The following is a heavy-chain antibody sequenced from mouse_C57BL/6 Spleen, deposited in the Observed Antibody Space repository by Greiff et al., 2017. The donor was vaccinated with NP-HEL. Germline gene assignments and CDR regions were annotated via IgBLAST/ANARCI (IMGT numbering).Heavy chain of an antibody. Sequence: EVQVVESEGGLVQPGSSMKLSCTASGFTFSDYYMAWVRQVPEKGLEWVANINYDGSSTYYLDSLKSRFIISRDNAKNILYLQMCMLKSEDTATYYCAREGPYYFDYWGQGTTLTVSS. V-gene: IGHV5-16*01. CDR3: AREGPYYFDY. J-gene: IGHJ2*01. CDR1: GFTFSDYY. CDR2: INYDGSST.